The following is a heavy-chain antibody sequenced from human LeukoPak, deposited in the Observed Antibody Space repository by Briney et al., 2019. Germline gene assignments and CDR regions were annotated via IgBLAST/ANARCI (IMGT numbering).Heavy chain of an antibody. CDR1: GYTLTELS. J-gene: IGHJ4*02. Sequence: GASVKVSFKVSGYTLTELSIHWVRQAPGKGLEWMGGFDPEDGESVYSQKFQGRLTMIEVASTDTAYMELSSLRSEDTAMYYCATDRGGYYYSFDYWGLGTLVTVSS. D-gene: IGHD3-22*01. V-gene: IGHV1-24*01. CDR3: ATDRGGYYYSFDY. CDR2: FDPEDGES.